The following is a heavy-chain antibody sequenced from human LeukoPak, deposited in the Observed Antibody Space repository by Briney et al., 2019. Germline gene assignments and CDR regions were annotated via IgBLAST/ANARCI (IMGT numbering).Heavy chain of an antibody. D-gene: IGHD6-13*01. CDR3: ARATVRAAAGPFDY. Sequence: EASVTVSCKASGYTFTGYYIHWVRQAPGQGLEWVGWINPNSGGTNFAQKFQGRVTMTRDTSISTAYMELSRLRSDDTAVYYCARATVRAAAGPFDYWGQGTLVTVSS. CDR2: INPNSGGT. CDR1: GYTFTGYY. J-gene: IGHJ4*02. V-gene: IGHV1-2*02.